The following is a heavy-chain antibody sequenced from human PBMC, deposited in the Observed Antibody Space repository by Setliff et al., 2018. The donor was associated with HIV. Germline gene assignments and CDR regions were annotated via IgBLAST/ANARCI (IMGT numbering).Heavy chain of an antibody. D-gene: IGHD2-2*01. Sequence: SETLSLTCTVSGGSISSSSYYWGWIRQPPGKGLEWIGSIYYSGSTYYNPSLKSRVTISVDTSKNQFSLKLSSVTAADTAVYYCASRVLGYCRSTSCLNWFDPWGQGTLVTVSS. CDR3: ASRVLGYCRSTSCLNWFDP. CDR1: GGSISSSSYY. V-gene: IGHV4-39*01. J-gene: IGHJ5*02. CDR2: IYYSGST.